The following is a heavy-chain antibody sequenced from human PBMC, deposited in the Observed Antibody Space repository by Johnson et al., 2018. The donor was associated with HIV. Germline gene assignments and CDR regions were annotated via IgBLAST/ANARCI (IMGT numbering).Heavy chain of an antibody. J-gene: IGHJ3*02. CDR2: ITSSGSVI. Sequence: QMLLVESGGGLVKPGGSLRLSCAASGFTFSDYYMSWIRQAPGKGLEWVSSITSSGSVIHYADSVKGRFSISRDNAKNSLYLQMNSLRAEDTAVYYCARVFYRYSSSSTAAFDIWGQGTMVTVSS. V-gene: IGHV3-11*04. D-gene: IGHD6-6*01. CDR3: ARVFYRYSSSSTAAFDI. CDR1: GFTFSDYY.